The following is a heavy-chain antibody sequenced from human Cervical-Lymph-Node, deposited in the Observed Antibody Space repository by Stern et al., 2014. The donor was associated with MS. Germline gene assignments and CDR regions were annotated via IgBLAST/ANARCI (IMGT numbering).Heavy chain of an antibody. CDR2: ISSSRRTI. CDR1: GFPFSSSS. J-gene: IGHJ6*02. D-gene: IGHD3-3*01. CDR3: ARANYDFWSGNSSFQRYYYGMDV. Sequence: EVQLVESGGGLVQPGGSLSLSCAASGFPFSSSSLNWVRQAPGQGLEWISYISSSRRTIYYADSVKGRFTISRDNAKNSLYLQMNSLRDEDTAVYYCARANYDFWSGNSSFQRYYYGMDVWGQGTTVTVSS. V-gene: IGHV3-48*02.